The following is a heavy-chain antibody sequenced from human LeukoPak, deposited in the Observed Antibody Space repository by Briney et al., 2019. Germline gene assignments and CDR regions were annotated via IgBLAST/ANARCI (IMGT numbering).Heavy chain of an antibody. J-gene: IGHJ4*02. V-gene: IGHV4-31*03. CDR1: GGSISSGGYY. Sequence: SQTLSLTCTVSGGSISSGGYYWSWIRQHPGKGLEWIGYSYYSGSTYYNPSLKSRVTISVDTSKNQFSLKLSSVTAADTAVYYCASHYYGSGSYSDYWGQGTLVTVSS. D-gene: IGHD3-10*01. CDR3: ASHYYGSGSYSDY. CDR2: SYYSGST.